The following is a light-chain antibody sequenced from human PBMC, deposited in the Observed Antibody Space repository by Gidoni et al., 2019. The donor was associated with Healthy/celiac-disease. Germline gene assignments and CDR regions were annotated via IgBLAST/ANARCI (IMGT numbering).Light chain of an antibody. CDR1: QSVSSY. Sequence: VLTQSPATLSLSPGERATLSCRASQSVSSYLAWYQQKPGQAPRLLIYDASNRATGIPARCSGSGSGTDFTLTISSLEPEDFAVYYCQQRSNWPPTFGGXTKVEIK. CDR2: DAS. J-gene: IGKJ4*01. V-gene: IGKV3-11*01. CDR3: QQRSNWPPT.